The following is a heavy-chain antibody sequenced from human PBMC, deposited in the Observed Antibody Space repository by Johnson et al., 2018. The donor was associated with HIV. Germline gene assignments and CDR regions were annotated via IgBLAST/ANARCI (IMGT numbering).Heavy chain of an antibody. Sequence: EQLEESGGGVVQPGRSLRASCAASGFGFSRYVMHWVRQAPGKGLEWVSAISGSGGSTYYADSVKGRFTISRDNSKNTLYLQVTSLRAEDTAVYYCATPLGGWRWGDAFDIWGQGTMVTVSS. CDR1: GFGFSRYV. J-gene: IGHJ3*02. V-gene: IGHV3-23*04. CDR3: ATPLGGWRWGDAFDI. D-gene: IGHD3-16*01. CDR2: ISGSGGST.